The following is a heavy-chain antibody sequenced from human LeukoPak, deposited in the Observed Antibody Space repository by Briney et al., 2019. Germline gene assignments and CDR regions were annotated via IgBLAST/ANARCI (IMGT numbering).Heavy chain of an antibody. J-gene: IGHJ4*02. V-gene: IGHV3-30*02. CDR1: GFTFSSYG. Sequence: PGGSLRLYCAASGFTFSSYGMHWVRQAPGKGLEWVAFIRYDGSNKYYADSVKGRFTISRDNSKNTLYLQMNSLRAEDTAVYYCAKVLTPYYYDSSGYDYWGQGTLVTVSS. CDR3: AKVLTPYYYDSSGYDY. CDR2: IRYDGSNK. D-gene: IGHD3-22*01.